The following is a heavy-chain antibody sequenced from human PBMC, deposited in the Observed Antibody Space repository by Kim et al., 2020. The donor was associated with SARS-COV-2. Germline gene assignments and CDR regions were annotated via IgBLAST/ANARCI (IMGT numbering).Heavy chain of an antibody. V-gene: IGHV6-1*01. CDR3: ARHRAAVATDV. CDR2: TYYRSEWYY. CDR1: GDSVSNNSAS. D-gene: IGHD5-12*01. J-gene: IGHJ6*02. Sequence: SQTLSLTCAISGDSVSNNSASWHWIRQSPSRGLEWLGRTYYRSEWYYEYAVSVKSRITVNPDTSKNQFSLQLTSVTPEDTAVYFCARHRAAVATDVWGQGTPVTVSS.